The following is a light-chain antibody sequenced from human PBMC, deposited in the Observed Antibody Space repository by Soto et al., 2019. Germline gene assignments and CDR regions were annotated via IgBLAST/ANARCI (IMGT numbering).Light chain of an antibody. CDR1: NIGSKN. CDR2: RDS. CDR3: QVWDSSRV. J-gene: IGLJ1*01. Sequence: SYELTQPLSVSVALGQTARITCGGNNIGSKNVHWYQQKPGQAPVLVIYRDSNRPSGIPERFSGSNSGNTATLTISRAQAGDEADYYCQVWDSSRVFGTGTKLTV. V-gene: IGLV3-9*01.